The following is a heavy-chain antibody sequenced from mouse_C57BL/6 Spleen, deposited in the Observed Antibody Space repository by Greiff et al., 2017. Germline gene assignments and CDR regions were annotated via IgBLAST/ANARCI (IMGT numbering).Heavy chain of an antibody. CDR1: GYTFTSYW. J-gene: IGHJ3*01. V-gene: IGHV1-5*01. Sequence: VQLQESGTVLARPGASVKMSCKTSGYTFTSYWMHWVKQRPGQGLEWIGAIYPGDSDTSYNQKFKGKATLTVVTSSSTAYMALSSLTHEDSAVXYGTSGDDGECASGGKGTLAPVPA. CDR3: TSGDDGECAS. D-gene: IGHD2-3*01. CDR2: IYPGDSDT.